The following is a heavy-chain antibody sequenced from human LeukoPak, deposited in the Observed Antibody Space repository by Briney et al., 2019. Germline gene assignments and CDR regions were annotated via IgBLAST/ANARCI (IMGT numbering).Heavy chain of an antibody. CDR1: GFTYNSYA. CDR3: AKDSGDVWGSYRPPVDY. CDR2: ISGSGGSN. D-gene: IGHD3-16*02. Sequence: RPGVSLRLSCSASGFTYNSYAMIWVGQAPGKGRLWVLSISGSGGSNSYADSVKGRFTISRENSTETLSLQMNSLRADATAVYYCAKDSGDVWGSYRPPVDYWGQGTLVTVSS. V-gene: IGHV3-23*01. J-gene: IGHJ4*02.